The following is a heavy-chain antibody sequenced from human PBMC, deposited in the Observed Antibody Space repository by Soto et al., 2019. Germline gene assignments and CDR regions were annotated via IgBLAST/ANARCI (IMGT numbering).Heavy chain of an antibody. J-gene: IGHJ4*02. CDR3: ARATGTLRSRNCDY. CDR1: GRSISTVGHY. CDR2: IYHTGST. D-gene: IGHD1-1*01. Sequence: LSLTCSVSGRSISTVGHYWTWSRQPPGKGLEWIGSIYHTGSTYYSKSLRSRLTMSVDTSKSQFSLRLSSVTAADTAVYYCARATGTLRSRNCDYWGQGSLVTVSS. V-gene: IGHV4-31*03.